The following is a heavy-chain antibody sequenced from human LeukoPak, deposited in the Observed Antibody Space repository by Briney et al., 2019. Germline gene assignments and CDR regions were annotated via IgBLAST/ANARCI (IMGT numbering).Heavy chain of an antibody. J-gene: IGHJ4*02. CDR2: TYYRSRWYN. CDR3: AREKRDGYNYYFDY. D-gene: IGHD5-24*01. Sequence: SQTLSLTCAISGDSVSSNSAAWNWIRQSPSRGLEWLGRTYYRSRWYNDYAVSVKSRIAIDPDTSKNQFSLQLNSVTPEDTAVYYCAREKRDGYNYYFDYWGQGTLVTVSS. V-gene: IGHV6-1*01. CDR1: GDSVSSNSAA.